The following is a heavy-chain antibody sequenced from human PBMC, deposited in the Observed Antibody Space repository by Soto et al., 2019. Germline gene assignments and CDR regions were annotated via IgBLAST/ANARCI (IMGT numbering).Heavy chain of an antibody. CDR2: IYYSGIT. D-gene: IGHD5-12*01. J-gene: IGHJ3*02. CDR3: ARVSPYEGNVFDI. CDR1: GGTISSGGYY. Sequence: QVQLQESGPGLVKPSQTLSLTCTVSGGTISSGGYYWSWVRQHPGTGLEWIGYIYYSGITYYSPSLTSRVTISIDMSKNHFSLRLRSVTAADTAFYYWARVSPYEGNVFDIWGRGTMVTVSS. V-gene: IGHV4-31*03.